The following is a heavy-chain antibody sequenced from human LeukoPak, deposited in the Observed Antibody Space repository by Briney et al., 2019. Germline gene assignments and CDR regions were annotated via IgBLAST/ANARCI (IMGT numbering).Heavy chain of an antibody. CDR3: ARVRKAAAGRGGFDY. CDR1: GGSFSGYY. CDR2: INHSGST. D-gene: IGHD6-13*01. J-gene: IGHJ4*02. Sequence: PSETLSLTCAVYGGSFSGYYWSWIRQPPGKGLELIGEINHSGSTNYNPSLKSRVTISVDTSKNQFSLKLSSVTAAETAVYYCARVRKAAAGRGGFDYWGQGTLVTVSS. V-gene: IGHV4-34*01.